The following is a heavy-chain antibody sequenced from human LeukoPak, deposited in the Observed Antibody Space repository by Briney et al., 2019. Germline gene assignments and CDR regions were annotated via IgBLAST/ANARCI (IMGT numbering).Heavy chain of an antibody. J-gene: IGHJ5*02. D-gene: IGHD6-6*01. CDR2: IYYSGST. Sequence: SETLSLTCTVSGGSISSGDYYWNWIRQPPGKGLEWIGYIYYSGSTYYKPSLKSRVTMSVDTSKNQSTLKLSSVTAADTAVHYCARGGAARPRAAGFDPWGQGTLVTVSS. V-gene: IGHV4-30-4*01. CDR1: GGSISSGDYY. CDR3: ARGGAARPRAAGFDP.